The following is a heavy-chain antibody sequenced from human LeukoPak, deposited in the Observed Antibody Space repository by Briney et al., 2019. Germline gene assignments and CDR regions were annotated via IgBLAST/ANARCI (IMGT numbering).Heavy chain of an antibody. CDR1: GGSISSGSYY. CDR3: AREFDYVWGTYGMDV. CDR2: IYTSGST. J-gene: IGHJ6*02. V-gene: IGHV4-61*02. D-gene: IGHD3-16*01. Sequence: PSQTLSLTCTVSGGSISSGSYYWSWIRQRAGKGLEWIGRIYTSGSTNYNPSLKSRVTISVDTSKNQFSLKLSSVTAADTAVYYYAREFDYVWGTYGMDVWGQGTTVTVSS.